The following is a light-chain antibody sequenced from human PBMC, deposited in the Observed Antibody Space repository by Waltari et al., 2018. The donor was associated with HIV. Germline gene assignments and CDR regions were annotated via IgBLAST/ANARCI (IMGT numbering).Light chain of an antibody. Sequence: QSVLTQPPSVSGAPGQRVTISCTGGSSNIGAGSDVHWYQQLPGPAPKLLIHDNINRPSGVPDRFSGSRTGTSASLDITGLQAEDEADYYCQSYDTRLSAWVFGGGTKLTVL. J-gene: IGLJ3*02. CDR2: DNI. V-gene: IGLV1-40*01. CDR3: QSYDTRLSAWV. CDR1: SSNIGAGSD.